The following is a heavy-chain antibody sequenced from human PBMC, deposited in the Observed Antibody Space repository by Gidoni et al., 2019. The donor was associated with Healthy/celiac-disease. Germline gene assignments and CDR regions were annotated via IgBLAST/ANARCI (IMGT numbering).Heavy chain of an antibody. J-gene: IGHJ5*02. CDR3: ARGVDTAMVFNWFDP. V-gene: IGHV4-30-2*01. CDR1: GGSISSGGYS. Sequence: QLQLQESGSALVKPSQTLSLPFAVSGGSISSGGYSWSWIRQPPGKGLEWIGYIYHSGSTYYNPSLKSRVTISVDRSKNQFSLKLSSVTAADTAVYYCARGVDTAMVFNWFDPWGQGTLVTVSS. D-gene: IGHD5-18*01. CDR2: IYHSGST.